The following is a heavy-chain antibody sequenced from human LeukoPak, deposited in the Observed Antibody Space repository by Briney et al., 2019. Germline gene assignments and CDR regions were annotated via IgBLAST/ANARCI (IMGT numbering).Heavy chain of an antibody. CDR3: AREELVPAATWPPYYYYGMDV. V-gene: IGHV3-30-3*01. Sequence: GGSLRLSCAASGFTFSSYAMHWVRQAPGKGLGWVAVISYDGSNKYYADSVKGRFTISRDNSKNTLYLQMNSLRAEDTAVYYCAREELVPAATWPPYYYYGMDVWGQGTTVTVSS. J-gene: IGHJ6*02. CDR1: GFTFSSYA. CDR2: ISYDGSNK. D-gene: IGHD2-2*01.